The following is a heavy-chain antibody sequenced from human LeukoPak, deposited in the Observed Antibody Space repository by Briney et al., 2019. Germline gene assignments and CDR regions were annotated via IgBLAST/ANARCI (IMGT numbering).Heavy chain of an antibody. CDR2: IYYSGST. Sequence: PSETLSLTCTVSGGSISSYYWSWIRQPPGKGLEWIGYIYYSGSTNYNPSLKSRVTISVDTSKNQFSLKLSSVTAADTAVYYCARLRGPPYSGSWFDYWGQGTLVTVSS. J-gene: IGHJ5*01. CDR3: ARLRGPPYSGSWFDY. V-gene: IGHV4-59*12. D-gene: IGHD6-13*01. CDR1: GGSISSYY.